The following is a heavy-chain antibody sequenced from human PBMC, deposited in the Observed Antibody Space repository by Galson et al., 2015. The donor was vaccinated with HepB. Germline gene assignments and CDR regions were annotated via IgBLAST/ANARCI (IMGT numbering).Heavy chain of an antibody. V-gene: IGHV4-31*03. CDR2: IYYSGST. D-gene: IGHD3-3*01. Sequence: TLSLTCTVSGGSISSGGYYWSWIRQHPGKGLEWIGYIYYSGSTYYNPSLKSRVTISVDTSKNQFSLKLSSVTAADTAVYYCARDRGGGDEYDFWSGYDFAFDIWGQGTMVTVSS. J-gene: IGHJ3*02. CDR3: ARDRGGGDEYDFWSGYDFAFDI. CDR1: GGSISSGGYY.